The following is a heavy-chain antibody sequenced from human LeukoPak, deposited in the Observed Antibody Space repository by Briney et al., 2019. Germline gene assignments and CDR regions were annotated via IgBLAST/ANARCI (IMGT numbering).Heavy chain of an antibody. V-gene: IGHV1-18*01. CDR1: GYTFTSYG. CDR2: ISAYNGNT. Sequence: ASVKVSCKASGYTFTSYGITWVRQAPGQGLEWMGYISAYNGNTNYAQKLQGRVTMTTDTSTSTAYMELRSLRSDDAAVYYCARRSPVHGTFDYWGQGTLVTVSS. J-gene: IGHJ4*02. CDR3: ARRSPVHGTFDY. D-gene: IGHD1-14*01.